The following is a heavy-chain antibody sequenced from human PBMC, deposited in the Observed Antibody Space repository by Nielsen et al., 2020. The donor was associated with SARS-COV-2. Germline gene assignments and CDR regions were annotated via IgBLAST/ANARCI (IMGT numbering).Heavy chain of an antibody. CDR1: GFSLSTSGMC. V-gene: IGHV2-70*11. D-gene: IGHD4-23*01. J-gene: IGHJ4*02. CDR2: IDWDDDK. Sequence: SGPTLVKPTRTLTLTCTFSGFSLSTSGMCVSWIRQPPGKALEWLARIDWDDDKYYSTSLKTRLTISKDTSKNQVVLTMTNMDPVDTATYYCARTYYGGNSAFFDYWGQGTLVTVSS. CDR3: ARTYYGGNSAFFDY.